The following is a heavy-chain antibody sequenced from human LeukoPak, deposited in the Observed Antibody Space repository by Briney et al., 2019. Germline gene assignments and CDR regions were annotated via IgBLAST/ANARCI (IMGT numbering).Heavy chain of an antibody. J-gene: IGHJ6*02. CDR1: GGSIRNFY. CDR3: ARDLRYYYGMDV. CDR2: MYYTGST. Sequence: SETLSLTCTVSGGSIRNFYWSWIRQPPGKGLEWIGYMYYTGSTNYNPSLKSRVTMSVDTSKNQFSLKLSSVTAADTAVYYCARDLRYYYGMDVWGQGTTVTVSS. V-gene: IGHV4-59*12.